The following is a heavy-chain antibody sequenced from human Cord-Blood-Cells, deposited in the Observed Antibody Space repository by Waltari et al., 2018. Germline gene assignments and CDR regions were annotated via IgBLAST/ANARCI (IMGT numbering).Heavy chain of an antibody. CDR1: GYTFTSYA. CDR3: ARSGWNDPYYYGMDV. CDR2: INAGNGNT. D-gene: IGHD1-1*01. J-gene: IGHJ6*02. Sequence: QVQLVQSGAEVKKPGASVKVSCKASGYTFTSYAMHWVRQAPGQRREWMGWINAGNGNTKYSQKLQGRVTITRDTSASTAYMELSSLRSEDTAVYYCARSGWNDPYYYGMDVWGQGTTVTVSS. V-gene: IGHV1-3*01.